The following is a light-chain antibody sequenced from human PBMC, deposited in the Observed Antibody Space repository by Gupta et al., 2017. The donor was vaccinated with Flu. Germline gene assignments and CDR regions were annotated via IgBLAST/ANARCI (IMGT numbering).Light chain of an antibody. CDR1: NSDVGGYNY. Sequence: SALTPPPSASGSPGQSVTSSCTGTNSDVGGYNYVSWYQQHPGKVPKLMIYEVGSRPSGGPDRFSGFKSGYTASLTVSGLQAEEEADYYCLSFAATNTLVFGTGTKVTVL. J-gene: IGLJ1*01. CDR3: LSFAATNTLV. V-gene: IGLV2-8*01. CDR2: EVG.